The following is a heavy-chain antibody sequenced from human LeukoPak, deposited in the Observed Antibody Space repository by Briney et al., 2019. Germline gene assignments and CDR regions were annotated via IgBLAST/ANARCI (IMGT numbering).Heavy chain of an antibody. D-gene: IGHD3-22*01. Sequence: PGGSLRLSCAASGFTFSDHYMDWVRQAPGKGLEWVGRIRNKANSYSTEYAASVKGRFTISRDDSENSVYLQMNSLKTEDTAVYSCTRVNYFDGSGYSLDAFDIWGQGTMATVSS. V-gene: IGHV3-72*01. CDR3: TRVNYFDGSGYSLDAFDI. CDR2: IRNKANSYST. CDR1: GFTFSDHY. J-gene: IGHJ3*02.